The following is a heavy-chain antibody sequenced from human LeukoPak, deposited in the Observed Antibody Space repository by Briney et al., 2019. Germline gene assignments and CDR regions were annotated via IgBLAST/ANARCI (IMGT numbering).Heavy chain of an antibody. J-gene: IGHJ3*02. Sequence: GGSLRLSCAASGFTFSSYAMHWVRQAPGKGLEWVAVISYDGSNKYYADSVKGRFTISRDNSKNTLYLQMNSLRAEDTAVYYCARDRRSSSSDAFDIWGQGTMVTVSS. V-gene: IGHV3-30-3*01. CDR2: ISYDGSNK. D-gene: IGHD6-6*01. CDR3: ARDRRSSSSDAFDI. CDR1: GFTFSSYA.